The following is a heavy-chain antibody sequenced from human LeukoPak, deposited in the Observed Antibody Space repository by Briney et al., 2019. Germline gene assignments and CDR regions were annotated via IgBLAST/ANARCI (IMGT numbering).Heavy chain of an antibody. Sequence: ASVKVSCKASGYTFTIYCISLVRQAPGQGLEWMGIINPSGGDTSYAQKFQGRLTMTRDTSTNTVYMELTSLRSEDTAVYYCAREVMDNLRFDYWGQGTLVTVSS. D-gene: IGHD1-14*01. J-gene: IGHJ4*02. CDR3: AREVMDNLRFDY. CDR2: INPSGGDT. V-gene: IGHV1-46*01. CDR1: GYTFTIYC.